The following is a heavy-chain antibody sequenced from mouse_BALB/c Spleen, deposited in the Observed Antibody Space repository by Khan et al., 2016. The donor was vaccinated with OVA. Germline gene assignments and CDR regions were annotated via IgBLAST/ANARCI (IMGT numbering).Heavy chain of an antibody. CDR2: IYPGSGNT. CDR3: ARSGIGSFAY. V-gene: IGHV1-77*01. Sequence: QVQLQQPGAELARPGASVKLSCKASGYTFTDYYINWVKQRTGQGLEWIGEIYPGSGNTYYNEKFKDKATLTADKSSSTAFMQLNSLTSEDSSVYFCARSGIGSFAYWGQGTLGTVSA. J-gene: IGHJ3*01. CDR1: GYTFTDYY. D-gene: IGHD2-2*01.